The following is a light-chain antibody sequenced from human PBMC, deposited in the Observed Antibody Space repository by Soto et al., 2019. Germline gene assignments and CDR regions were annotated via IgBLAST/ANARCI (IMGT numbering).Light chain of an antibody. Sequence: EIVLPQSPGTLSLSPGERATLSCRASQSVRSNYLAWYQQKPGQAPSLLIYGASTRATGIPDRFSGSGSGTDFTLTITRLEPEDFAVYYCHQYGISPGTFGQGTKLEIK. CDR1: QSVRSNY. J-gene: IGKJ2*01. CDR3: HQYGISPGT. CDR2: GAS. V-gene: IGKV3-20*01.